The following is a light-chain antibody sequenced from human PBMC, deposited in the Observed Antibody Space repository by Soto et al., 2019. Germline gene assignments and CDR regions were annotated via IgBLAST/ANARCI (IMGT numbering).Light chain of an antibody. V-gene: IGKV1-17*01. J-gene: IGKJ3*01. CDR2: AAS. Sequence: DTQMTQSPSSLSASVGDRVTITCRASQDIRKDLGWYQQKPGKAPKRLIYAASSLQSGVPSRFSGSGSGTEVTLTSSGLQPEDVATYYCLHHNSYPLSFGRGTKVDIK. CDR3: LHHNSYPLS. CDR1: QDIRKD.